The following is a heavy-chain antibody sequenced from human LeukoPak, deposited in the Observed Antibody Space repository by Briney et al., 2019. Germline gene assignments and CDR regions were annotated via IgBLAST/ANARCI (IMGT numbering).Heavy chain of an antibody. CDR2: IKSKTDGGTT. D-gene: IGHD3/OR15-3a*01. CDR1: GFTVSSNS. Sequence: GGSLRLSCTVSGFTVSSNSMSWVRQAPGKGLEWVGRIKSKTDGGTTDYAAPVKGRFTISRDDSKNTLYLQMNSLKTEDTAVYYCTTVGLVTPEDYWGQGTLVTVSS. J-gene: IGHJ4*02. CDR3: TTVGLVTPEDY. V-gene: IGHV3-15*01.